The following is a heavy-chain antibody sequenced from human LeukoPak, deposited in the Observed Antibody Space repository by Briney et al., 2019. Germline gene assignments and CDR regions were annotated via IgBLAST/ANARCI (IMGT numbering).Heavy chain of an antibody. J-gene: IGHJ4*02. V-gene: IGHV1-58*02. CDR1: GFTFTSSA. CDR2: IVVGSGNT. Sequence: TSVKVSCKASGFTFTSSAMQWVRQARGQRLEWIGWIVVGSGNTNYAQKFQERVTITRDMSTSTAYMELTSLRSEDTAVYYCAADLNYYDSSGSGDYSGQGTLVTVSS. D-gene: IGHD3-22*01. CDR3: AADLNYYDSSGSGDY.